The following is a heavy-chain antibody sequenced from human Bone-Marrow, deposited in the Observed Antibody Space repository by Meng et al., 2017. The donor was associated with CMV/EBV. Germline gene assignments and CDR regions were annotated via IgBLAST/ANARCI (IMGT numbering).Heavy chain of an antibody. V-gene: IGHV3-21*01. Sequence: GESLKISCAASGFTFSSYSMNWVRQAPGKGLEWVSSISSSSSYIYYADSVKGRFTISRDNAKNSLYLQMNSLRAEDTAVYYCARLGNNYYGMDVWGQGTTVTVSS. CDR3: ARLGNNYYGMDV. CDR2: ISSSSSYI. D-gene: IGHD4-23*01. J-gene: IGHJ6*02. CDR1: GFTFSSYS.